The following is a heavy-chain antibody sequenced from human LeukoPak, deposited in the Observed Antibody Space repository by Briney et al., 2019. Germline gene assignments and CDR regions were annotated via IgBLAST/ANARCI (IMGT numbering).Heavy chain of an antibody. CDR1: GFTFNNYW. Sequence: PGGSLRLSCAASGFTFNNYWTSWVRQAPGKGLEWVANIKVDGNEKYYVDSVKGRFTISRDNAKNSLYLQMNSLRAEDTALYYCAKGITMVRGGAFDIWGQGTMVTVSS. J-gene: IGHJ3*02. V-gene: IGHV3-7*03. D-gene: IGHD3-10*01. CDR2: IKVDGNEK. CDR3: AKGITMVRGGAFDI.